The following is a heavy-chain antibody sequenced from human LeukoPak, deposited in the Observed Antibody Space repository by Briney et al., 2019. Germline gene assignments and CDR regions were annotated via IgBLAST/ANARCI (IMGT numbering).Heavy chain of an antibody. J-gene: IGHJ4*02. CDR2: INAGNGNT. CDR3: ARSIRGEAAAPVDY. CDR1: GYSFTSYA. V-gene: IGHV1-3*01. D-gene: IGHD3-10*01. Sequence: ASVKVSCKASGYSFTSYAMHWVRQAPGQRLEWMGWINAGNGNTKYSRKFQGRVTITRDTSASTAYMELSSLRSEDTAVYYCARSIRGEAAAPVDYWGQGTLVTVSS.